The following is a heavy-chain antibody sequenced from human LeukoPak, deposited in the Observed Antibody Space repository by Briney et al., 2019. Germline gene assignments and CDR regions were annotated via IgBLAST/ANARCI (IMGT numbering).Heavy chain of an antibody. CDR3: ARDVGVVAANDAFDI. V-gene: IGHV4-34*01. J-gene: IGHJ3*02. D-gene: IGHD2-15*01. Sequence: PSETLSLTCAVYGGSFSGYYWSWIRQPPGKGLEWIGEINHSGSTNYNPSLKSRVTISVDTSKNQFSLKLSSVTAADTAVYYCARDVGVVAANDAFDIWGQGTMVTVSS. CDR1: GGSFSGYY. CDR2: INHSGST.